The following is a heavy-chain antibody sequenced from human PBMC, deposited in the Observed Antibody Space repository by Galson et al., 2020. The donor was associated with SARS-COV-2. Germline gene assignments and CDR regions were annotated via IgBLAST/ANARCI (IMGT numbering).Heavy chain of an antibody. CDR1: GFTVSSNY. CDR2: IYNGGST. V-gene: IGHV3-53*01. J-gene: IGHJ6*04. CDR3: ARDEKGLKGLDI. Sequence: GESLKISCAASGFTVSSNYMSWVRQAPGKGLEWVSLIYNGGSTSYADSVKGRFTISRDYSKNTLYLQMTSLRAEDTAVYYCARDEKGLKGLDIWGKGTTVTVSS.